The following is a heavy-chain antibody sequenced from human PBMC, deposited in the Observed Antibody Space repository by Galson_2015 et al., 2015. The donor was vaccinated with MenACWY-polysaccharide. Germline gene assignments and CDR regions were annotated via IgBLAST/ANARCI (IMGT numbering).Heavy chain of an antibody. CDR3: AKRDVSGNTRYLQH. CDR1: GFTFGDYA. Sequence: SLRLSCAASGFTFGDYAMNWVRQAPGKGLEWVSSISGGGEGTYYSDSVKGRFSVSRDNSKNTLYLQMNSLRAEDTALYYCAKRDVSGNTRYLQHWGRGTLVTVSS. D-gene: IGHD1-7*01. CDR2: ISGGGEGT. J-gene: IGHJ1*01. V-gene: IGHV3-23*01.